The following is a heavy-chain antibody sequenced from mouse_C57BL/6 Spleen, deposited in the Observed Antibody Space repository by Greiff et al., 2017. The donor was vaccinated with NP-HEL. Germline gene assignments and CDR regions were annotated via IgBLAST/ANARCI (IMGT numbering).Heavy chain of an antibody. J-gene: IGHJ4*01. CDR3: ARGGRGYAMDY. CDR2: IYPGDGDT. CDR1: GYAFSSSW. Sequence: QVQLQQSGPELVKPGASVKISCKASGYAFSSSWMNWVKQRPGKGLEWIGRIYPGDGDTNYNGKFKGKATLTADKSSSTAYMQLSSLTSEDSAVYFGARGGRGYAMDYWGQGTSVTVSS. D-gene: IGHD3-3*01. V-gene: IGHV1-82*01.